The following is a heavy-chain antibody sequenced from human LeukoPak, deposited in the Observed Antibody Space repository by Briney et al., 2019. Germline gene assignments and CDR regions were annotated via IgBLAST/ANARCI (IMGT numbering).Heavy chain of an antibody. D-gene: IGHD3-10*01. J-gene: IGHJ4*02. Sequence: PGESLRLSCAASGFTFSSYWMSWVRQAPGKGLEWVANIKQDGSEKYYVDSVKGRFTISRDNAKNSLYLQMNSLRAEDTAVYYCASVYYGYYFDYCGQGTLVTVSS. CDR2: IKQDGSEK. V-gene: IGHV3-7*01. CDR3: ASVYYGYYFDY. CDR1: GFTFSSYW.